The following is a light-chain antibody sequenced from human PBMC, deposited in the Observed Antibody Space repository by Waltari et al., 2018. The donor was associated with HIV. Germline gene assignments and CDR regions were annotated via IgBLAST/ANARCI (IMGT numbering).Light chain of an antibody. Sequence: QSVLTQPPSASGTPGQRVTISCSGSSSNIGSNIVNWYQQPPGRAPKLLIYTDNQRASGVPDRFSGSKSGTSASLAITGLQAEDEADYYCQSYDSSLRVFGGGTKLTVL. CDR3: QSYDSSLRV. CDR2: TDN. V-gene: IGLV1-44*01. CDR1: SSNIGSNI. J-gene: IGLJ3*02.